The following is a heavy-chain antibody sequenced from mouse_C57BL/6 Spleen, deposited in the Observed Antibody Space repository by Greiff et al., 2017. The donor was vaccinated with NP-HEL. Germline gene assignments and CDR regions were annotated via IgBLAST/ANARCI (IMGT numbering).Heavy chain of an antibody. CDR1: GYTFTDYY. CDR2: IYPGSGNT. Sequence: QVQLQQSGAELVRPGASVKLSCKASGYTFTDYYINWVKQRPGQGLEWIARIYPGSGNTYYNEKFKGKATLTAEKSSSTAYMQLSSLTSEDSAVYFCARCYDYDVMGYWYFDVWGTGTTVTVSS. V-gene: IGHV1-76*01. D-gene: IGHD2-4*01. J-gene: IGHJ1*03. CDR3: ARCYDYDVMGYWYFDV.